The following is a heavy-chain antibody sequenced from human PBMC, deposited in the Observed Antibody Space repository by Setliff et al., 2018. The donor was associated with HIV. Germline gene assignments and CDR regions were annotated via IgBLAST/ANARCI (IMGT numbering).Heavy chain of an antibody. V-gene: IGHV4-59*08. CDR2: MYYSGST. J-gene: IGHJ1*01. D-gene: IGHD1-26*01. Sequence: PSETLSLNCTVSGGSISSYYWSWIRQPPGKGLEWMGYMYYSGSTNYNPSLKSRVTISGDTSKNQFPLKLTSVTAADTAVYYCARHVSGSYHSPFQHWGQGALVTVSS. CDR3: ARHVSGSYHSPFQH. CDR1: GGSISSYY.